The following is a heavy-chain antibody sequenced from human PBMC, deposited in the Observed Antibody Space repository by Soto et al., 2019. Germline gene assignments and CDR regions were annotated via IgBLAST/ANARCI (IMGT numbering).Heavy chain of an antibody. Sequence: EVQLLESGGGLAKPGGPLRLSVPASGFTFSSYTMNWVRQAPGKGLEWVSSISSSGPYVQYADSLRGRFTISRDNAKNSLYLQMDSLRVEDSAVYYCARDSVTTTYYYYGMDVWGQGTTVTVSS. CDR2: ISSSGPYV. V-gene: IGHV3-21*01. CDR1: GFTFSSYT. J-gene: IGHJ6*02. CDR3: ARDSVTTTYYYYGMDV. D-gene: IGHD4-17*01.